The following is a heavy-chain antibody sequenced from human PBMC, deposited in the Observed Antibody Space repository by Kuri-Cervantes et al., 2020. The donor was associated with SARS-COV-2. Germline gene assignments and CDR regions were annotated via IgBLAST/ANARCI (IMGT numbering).Heavy chain of an antibody. V-gene: IGHV3-7*01. CDR3: ARDPAAGLYYYYMDV. D-gene: IGHD6-13*01. CDR1: GFTFSSYS. J-gene: IGHJ6*03. CDR2: IRQDGSEK. Sequence: GGSLRLSCAASGFTFSSYSMNWVRQAPGKGLEWAANIRQDGSEKYYVDSVKGRFTISRDNAKNSLYLQMNSLRAEDTAVYYCARDPAAGLYYYYMDVWGKGTTVTVSS.